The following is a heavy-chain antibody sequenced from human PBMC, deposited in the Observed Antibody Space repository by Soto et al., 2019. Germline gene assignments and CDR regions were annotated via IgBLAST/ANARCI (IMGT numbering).Heavy chain of an antibody. J-gene: IGHJ3*02. CDR1: GYTFTSYG. D-gene: IGHD3-10*01. V-gene: IGHV1-18*01. CDR3: ARDRAYGLDI. CDR2: ISADTGNT. Sequence: ASVKVSCKASGYTFTSYGISWVRQAPGQGLEWMGWISADTGNTNYAQKVQGRVTMTRDTSTSTGYMELRSLSSEDAAVYFCARDRAYGLDIWGQGTMVTVSS.